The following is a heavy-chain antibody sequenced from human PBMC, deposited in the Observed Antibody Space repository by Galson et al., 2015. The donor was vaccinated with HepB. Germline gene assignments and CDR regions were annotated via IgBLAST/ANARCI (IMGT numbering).Heavy chain of an antibody. J-gene: IGHJ6*03. V-gene: IGHV3-73*01. CDR1: GFTFSGSA. Sequence: SLRLSCAASGFTFSGSAMHWVRQASGKGLEWVGRIRSKANSYATAYAASVKGRFTISRDDSKNTAYLQMNSLKTEDTAVYYCTSPYYDFWSGYYYYYMDVWGKGTTVTVSS. CDR2: IRSKANSYAT. CDR3: TSPYYDFWSGYYYYYMDV. D-gene: IGHD3-3*01.